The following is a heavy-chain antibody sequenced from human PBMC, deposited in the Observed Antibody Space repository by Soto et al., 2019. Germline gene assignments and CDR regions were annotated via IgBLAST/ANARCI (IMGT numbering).Heavy chain of an antibody. CDR3: AKVSPMGYFFDF. J-gene: IGHJ4*02. CDR1: GFMFNTYS. CDR2: ISYDGSNK. V-gene: IGHV3-30-3*01. Sequence: GGSLRLSCATSGFMFNTYSMHWVRQAPGRGLEWVAVISYDGSNKFYADSVKGRFTISRDNSKNTLYLEMNSLRGEDTAVYYCAKVSPMGYFFDFWGQGTLVTVSS.